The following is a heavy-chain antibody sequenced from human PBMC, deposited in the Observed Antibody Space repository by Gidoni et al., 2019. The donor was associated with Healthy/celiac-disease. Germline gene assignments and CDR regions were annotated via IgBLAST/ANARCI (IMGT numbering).Heavy chain of an antibody. V-gene: IGHV1-69*01. Sequence: QVQLVQSGAEVKKPGSSVKVSCKASGGTFSSYAISWVRQAPGQGLEWMGGIIPIFGTANYAQKFQGRVTITADESTSTAYMELSSLRSEDTAVYYCASTSPPHYYDSSGYRYYGMDVWGQGTTVTVSS. CDR3: ASTSPPHYYDSSGYRYYGMDV. J-gene: IGHJ6*02. D-gene: IGHD3-22*01. CDR2: IIPIFGTA. CDR1: GGTFSSYA.